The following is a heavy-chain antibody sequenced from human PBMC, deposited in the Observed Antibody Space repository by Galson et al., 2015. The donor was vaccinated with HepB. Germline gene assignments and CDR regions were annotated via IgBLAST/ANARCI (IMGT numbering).Heavy chain of an antibody. CDR2: ISGSGGST. V-gene: IGHV3-23*01. Sequence: SLRLSCAASGFTFSSYAMSWVRQAPGKGLEWVSAISGSGGSTYYADSVKGRFTISRDNSKNTLYLQMNSLRAEDTAVYYCAKATPIMITSLGPSYYFDYWGQGTLVTVSS. CDR1: GFTFSSYA. J-gene: IGHJ4*02. CDR3: AKATPIMITSLGPSYYFDY. D-gene: IGHD3-16*01.